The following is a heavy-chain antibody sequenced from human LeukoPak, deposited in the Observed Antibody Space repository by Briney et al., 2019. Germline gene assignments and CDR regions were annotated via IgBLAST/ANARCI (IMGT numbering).Heavy chain of an antibody. CDR1: GFTFSAYW. Sequence: GGSLRLSCAASGFTFSAYWMHWVRQAPGKGLVWVSRIDTVGSTTTYADSVKGRFTISRDNAKNTLHLQMSSLTADDTGVYYCARVRSSSDDWVDPWGQGTLVTVSS. CDR2: IDTVGSTT. D-gene: IGHD6-25*01. CDR3: ARVRSSSDDWVDP. J-gene: IGHJ5*02. V-gene: IGHV3-74*03.